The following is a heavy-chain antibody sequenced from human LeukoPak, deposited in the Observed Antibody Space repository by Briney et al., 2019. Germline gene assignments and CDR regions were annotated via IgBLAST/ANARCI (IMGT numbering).Heavy chain of an antibody. D-gene: IGHD6-13*01. CDR1: GFSFSSYG. Sequence: GRSLRLSCAASGFSFSSYGMHWVRQAPGKGLEWVALISYDGSDKYYADSVKGRFTISRDNSKNTLYLQMNSLRAEDTAVYYCAKVSDSSSWGGYYFDYWGQGTLVTVSS. CDR3: AKVSDSSSWGGYYFDY. V-gene: IGHV3-30*18. J-gene: IGHJ4*02. CDR2: ISYDGSDK.